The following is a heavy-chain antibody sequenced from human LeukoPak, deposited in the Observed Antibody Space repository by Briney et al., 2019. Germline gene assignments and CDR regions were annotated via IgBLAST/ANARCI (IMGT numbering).Heavy chain of an antibody. CDR3: ASHYGSESNAFDI. D-gene: IGHD3-10*01. Sequence: SVKVSCKASGGTFSSYAISWVRQAPGQGLEWMGGIIPIFGTANYAQKFQGRVTITADESTSTAYMELSSLRSEDTAVYYCASHYGSESNAFDIWGQGTMVTVSS. CDR1: GGTFSSYA. V-gene: IGHV1-69*13. J-gene: IGHJ3*02. CDR2: IIPIFGTA.